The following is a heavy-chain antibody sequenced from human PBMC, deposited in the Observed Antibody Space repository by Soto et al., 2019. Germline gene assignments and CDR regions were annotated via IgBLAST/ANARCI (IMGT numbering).Heavy chain of an antibody. CDR1: GYTFTSYD. J-gene: IGHJ4*02. CDR2: MNPSTGNS. CDR3: ARRAETNGWNGFGADKYYFDF. V-gene: IGHV1-8*01. Sequence: QVQLVQSGAEVRKPGASVKVSCEASGYTFTSYDIYWVRQATGQGLEWMGWMNPSTGNSGYAQKFQGRVTMTSDTSIITAHMELSSLGSEETAVYYCARRAETNGWNGFGADKYYFDFWGQGTLVTVSS. D-gene: IGHD1-1*01.